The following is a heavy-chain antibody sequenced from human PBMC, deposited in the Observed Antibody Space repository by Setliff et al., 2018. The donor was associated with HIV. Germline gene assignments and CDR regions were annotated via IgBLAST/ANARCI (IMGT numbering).Heavy chain of an antibody. Sequence: SETLSLTCTVSGYSISSGYYWGWIRQPPGKGLEWIGIIYNSGSTYYNPSLKSRVTISVDTSKNQFSLKLSSVTAADTVVYYCARHDRGDYYDSSGYFDYWGQGTLVTVS. CDR1: GYSISSGYY. CDR2: IYNSGST. CDR3: ARHDRGDYYDSSGYFDY. V-gene: IGHV4-38-2*02. D-gene: IGHD3-22*01. J-gene: IGHJ4*02.